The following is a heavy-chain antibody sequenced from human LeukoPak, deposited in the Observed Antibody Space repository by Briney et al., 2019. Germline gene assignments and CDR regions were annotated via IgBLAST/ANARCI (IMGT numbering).Heavy chain of an antibody. CDR3: ARLSPMVRGGLNWFDP. CDR1: GYTFTDNY. D-gene: IGHD3-10*01. Sequence: GASVKVSCKASGYTFTDNYMHWVRQAPGQGLEWMGWISAYNGNTNYAQKVQGRVTMTTDTSTSTAYMELSSLRSEDTAVYYCARLSPMVRGGLNWFDPWGQGTLVTVSS. J-gene: IGHJ5*02. CDR2: ISAYNGNT. V-gene: IGHV1-18*04.